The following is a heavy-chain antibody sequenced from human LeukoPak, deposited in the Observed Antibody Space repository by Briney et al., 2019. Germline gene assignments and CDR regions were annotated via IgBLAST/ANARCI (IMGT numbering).Heavy chain of an antibody. CDR3: AKDRSEGIAAAGYFDL. CDR1: GFTFSSYA. D-gene: IGHD6-13*01. Sequence: PGGSLRLSCAASGFTFSSYAMSWVRQAPGKGLEWVSAISGSGGSTYYADSVKGRFTISRDNSKNTLYLQMNSLRAEDTAVYYCAKDRSEGIAAAGYFDLWGRGTLVTVSS. V-gene: IGHV3-23*01. CDR2: ISGSGGST. J-gene: IGHJ2*01.